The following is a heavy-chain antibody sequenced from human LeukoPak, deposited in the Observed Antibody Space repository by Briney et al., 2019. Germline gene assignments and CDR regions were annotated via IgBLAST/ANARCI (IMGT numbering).Heavy chain of an antibody. CDR2: ISSTSTNI. V-gene: IGHV3-48*04. J-gene: IGHJ4*02. D-gene: IGHD6-6*01. CDR3: ARGGAARPDY. Sequence: GGSLRLSCAASGFTFSTYGMNWVRQAPGKGLEWVSYISSTSTNIAYADSVKGRFTISRDNVRNILSLQINSLRVEDTSVYYCARGGAARPDYWGQGTLVTVSS. CDR1: GFTFSTYG.